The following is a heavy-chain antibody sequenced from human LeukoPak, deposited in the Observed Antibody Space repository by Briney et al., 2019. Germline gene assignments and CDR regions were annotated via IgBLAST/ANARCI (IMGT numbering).Heavy chain of an antibody. CDR3: ARLMEGYYYYMDV. CDR2: IYPGDSDT. Sequence: GESLEISCKGSGYSFSNYWIAWVRQMPGKGLEWMGIIYPGDSDTRYSPSFQGQVTISADKSFSTAYLQWSSLKASDTAMYYCARLMEGYYYYMDVWGKGTTVTVSS. D-gene: IGHD2-8*01. V-gene: IGHV5-51*01. J-gene: IGHJ6*03. CDR1: GYSFSNYW.